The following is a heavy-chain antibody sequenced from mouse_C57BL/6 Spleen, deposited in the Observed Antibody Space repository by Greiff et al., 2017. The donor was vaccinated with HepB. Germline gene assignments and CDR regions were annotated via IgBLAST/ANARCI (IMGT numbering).Heavy chain of an antibody. D-gene: IGHD1-1*01. CDR1: GYTFTSYW. CDR3: ARSFITTVVSYFDY. CDR2: IDPSDSYT. Sequence: QVQLQQPGAELVMPGASVKLSCKASGYTFTSYWMHWVKQRPGQGLEWIGEIDPSDSYTNYNQKFKGKSTLTVDKSSSTAYMQLSSLTSEDSAVYYCARSFITTVVSYFDYWGQGTTLTASS. V-gene: IGHV1-69*01. J-gene: IGHJ2*01.